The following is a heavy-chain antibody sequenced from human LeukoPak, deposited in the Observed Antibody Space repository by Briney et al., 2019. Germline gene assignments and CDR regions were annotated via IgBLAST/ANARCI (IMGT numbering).Heavy chain of an antibody. CDR2: INHSGST. CDR1: GGSFSGYY. J-gene: IGHJ3*02. CDR3: ARDPYYYGSGSYGAFDI. D-gene: IGHD3-10*01. Sequence: PSETLSLTCAVYGGSFSGYYWSWIRQPPGKGLEWIGEINHSGSTNYNPSLKSRVTISVDTSKNQFSLKLSSVTAADTAVYYCARDPYYYGSGSYGAFDIWGQGTMVTVSS. V-gene: IGHV4-34*01.